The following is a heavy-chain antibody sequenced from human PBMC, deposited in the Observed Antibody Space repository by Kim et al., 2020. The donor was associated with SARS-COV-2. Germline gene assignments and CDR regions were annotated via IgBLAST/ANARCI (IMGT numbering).Heavy chain of an antibody. D-gene: IGHD3-10*01. V-gene: IGHV4-59*09. CDR3: ARGKVRGVRVDY. Sequence: NYHPSLKSRVTISVDTSKNQFSLNLSSVTAADTALYYCARGKVRGVRVDYWGQGTLVIVSS. J-gene: IGHJ4*02.